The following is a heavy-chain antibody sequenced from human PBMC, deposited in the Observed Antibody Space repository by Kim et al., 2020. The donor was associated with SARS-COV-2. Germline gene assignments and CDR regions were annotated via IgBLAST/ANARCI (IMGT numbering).Heavy chain of an antibody. Sequence: YYADYVQDRFTIARDNSKNTLYLQMNSLRAEDTAVYYCAGDGKVTTGFDPWGQGTLVTVSS. V-gene: IGHV3-33*01. J-gene: IGHJ5*02. D-gene: IGHD4-4*01. CDR3: AGDGKVTTGFDP.